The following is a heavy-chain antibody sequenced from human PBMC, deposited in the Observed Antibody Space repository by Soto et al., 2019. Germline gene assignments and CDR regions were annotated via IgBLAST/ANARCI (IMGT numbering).Heavy chain of an antibody. Sequence: ASETLSLTCIVSGDSVTSGSYYWTWLRQPPGKGLEWIGYISYTGRTKYNPSLQSRVTISVDTSKNDFSLNLSSVTAADTAVYFCAREWGLLPYYVMNVWGHGTAVTVSS. CDR3: AREWGLLPYYVMNV. J-gene: IGHJ6*02. D-gene: IGHD7-27*01. CDR1: GDSVTSGSYY. CDR2: ISYTGRT. V-gene: IGHV4-61*03.